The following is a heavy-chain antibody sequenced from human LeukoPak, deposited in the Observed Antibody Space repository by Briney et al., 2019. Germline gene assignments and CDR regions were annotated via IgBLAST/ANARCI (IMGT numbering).Heavy chain of an antibody. CDR2: ISSSGSTI. V-gene: IGHV3-11*04. CDR3: ARVCSSTSCYTENFDY. CDR1: GFTFSDYY. Sequence: GGSLRLSCAASGFTFSDYYMSWIRQAPGKGLEWVSYISSSGSTIYYADSVKGRFTISRDNAKNSLYLQMSSLRAEDTAVYYCARVCSSTSCYTENFDYWGQGTLVTVSS. D-gene: IGHD2-2*02. J-gene: IGHJ4*02.